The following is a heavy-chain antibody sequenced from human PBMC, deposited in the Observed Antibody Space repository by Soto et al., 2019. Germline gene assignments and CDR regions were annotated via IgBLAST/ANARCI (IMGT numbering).Heavy chain of an antibody. D-gene: IGHD6-19*01. Sequence: EVQLVESGGAWVQPGGSLRLSCVAFGFTFSSSFMGWVRQAPGKGLEWVANINQDGGGTYYVDSVEGRFTISRDNAKDSLYLQMNGLRGEDTAVYCCARYFRGSGRYIFDYWGQGTLVTVSS. CDR3: ARYFRGSGRYIFDY. V-gene: IGHV3-7*03. CDR1: GFTFSSSF. CDR2: INQDGGGT. J-gene: IGHJ4*02.